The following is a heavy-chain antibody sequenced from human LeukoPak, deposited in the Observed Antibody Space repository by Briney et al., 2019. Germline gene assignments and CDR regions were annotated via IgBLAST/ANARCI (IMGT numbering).Heavy chain of an antibody. J-gene: IGHJ4*02. V-gene: IGHV2-5*02. CDR3: AHRRSGYDWNHGDLDY. Sequence: SGPTLVNPTQTLTLTCSLSGFPLPTSPLGVGWIRQPPGKALEWLAAIYWDDDKRYNPSLKTRLTVTTATSKTQVVLIMTNMDPVDTATYYCAHRRSGYDWNHGDLDYWGLGTLVTVSS. CDR1: GFPLPTSPLG. CDR2: IYWDDDK. D-gene: IGHD1-20*01.